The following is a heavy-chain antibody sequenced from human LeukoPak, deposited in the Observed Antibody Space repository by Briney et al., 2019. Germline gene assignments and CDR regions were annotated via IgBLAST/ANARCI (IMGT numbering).Heavy chain of an antibody. CDR3: AADPSYSSGYRYYFDY. CDR1: GFTFISSA. CDR2: IVVGSGNT. V-gene: IGHV1-58*01. J-gene: IGHJ4*02. D-gene: IGHD3-22*01. Sequence: SVKVSFKTSGFTFISSAVQWVRQARGQRLEWIGWIVVGSGNTNYAQKFQERVTITRDMSTSTAYMELSSLRSENTAVYYCAADPSYSSGYRYYFDYWGQGTLVTVSS.